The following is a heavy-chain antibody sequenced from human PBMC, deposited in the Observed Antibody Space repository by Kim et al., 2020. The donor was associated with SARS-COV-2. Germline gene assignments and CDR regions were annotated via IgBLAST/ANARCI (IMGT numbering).Heavy chain of an antibody. CDR3: ARVPGHSRDDYYMDV. CDR1: GFTFSSHA. CDR2: IWYDGSSQ. J-gene: IGHJ6*03. Sequence: GGSLRLSCEASGFTFSSHAMHWVRQPPGKGLEWVAAIWYDGSSQYYADSVKGRATISRDNSRNTLYLQMNSLRVEDTAVYYCARVPGHSRDDYYMDVWG. V-gene: IGHV3-33*01. D-gene: IGHD3-10*01.